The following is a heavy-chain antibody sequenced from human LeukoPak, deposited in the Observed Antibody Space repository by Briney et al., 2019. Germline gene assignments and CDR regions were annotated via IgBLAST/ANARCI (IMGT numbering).Heavy chain of an antibody. D-gene: IGHD6-6*01. CDR1: GGSFSGYY. V-gene: IGHV4-34*01. Sequence: SETLSLTCAVYGGSFSGYYWSWIRQPPGKGLEWIGEINHSGSTNYNPSLKSRVTMSVDTSKNQFSLKLSSVTAADTAVYYCARGKGRFEYSSSSTGFDYWGQGTLVTVSS. CDR3: ARGKGRFEYSSSSTGFDY. CDR2: INHSGST. J-gene: IGHJ4*02.